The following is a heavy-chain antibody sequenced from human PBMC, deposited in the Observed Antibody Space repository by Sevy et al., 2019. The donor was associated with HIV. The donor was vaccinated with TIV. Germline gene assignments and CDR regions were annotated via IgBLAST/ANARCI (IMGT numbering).Heavy chain of an antibody. CDR3: ARAPFGVVIRDQTYYYYGMDV. J-gene: IGHJ6*02. Sequence: ASVKVSCKASGYTFTGYYMHWVRQAPGQGLEWMGWINPNSGGTNYAQKFKGRVTMNRETSISTAYMELSRLRSDDTAVYYCARAPFGVVIRDQTYYYYGMDVWGQGTTVTVSS. CDR1: GYTFTGYY. V-gene: IGHV1-2*02. CDR2: INPNSGGT. D-gene: IGHD3-3*01.